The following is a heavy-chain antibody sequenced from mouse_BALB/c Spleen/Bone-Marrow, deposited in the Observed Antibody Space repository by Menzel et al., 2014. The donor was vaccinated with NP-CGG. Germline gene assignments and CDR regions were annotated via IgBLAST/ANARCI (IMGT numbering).Heavy chain of an antibody. CDR2: INPNNGGT. D-gene: IGHD1-1*01. CDR1: GYTFTDYN. J-gene: IGHJ1*01. CDR3: ARGHYYGSRNWYYDV. V-gene: IGHV1-18*01. Sequence: VQLLQSGPELVKPGASVKIPCKASGYTFTDYNMDWVKQRPGKSLEWIGDINPNNGGTIYNQKFKGKVTLTVDKSSSTAYMELRSLTSEDTAVYYCARGHYYGSRNWYYDVWGAGTTVTVA.